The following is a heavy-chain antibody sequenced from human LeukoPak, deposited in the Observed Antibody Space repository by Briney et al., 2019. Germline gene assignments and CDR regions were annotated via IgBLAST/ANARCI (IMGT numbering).Heavy chain of an antibody. Sequence: PSQTLSLTCSVSGHSISSGYYWGWIRQPPGKGLEWIGTMYHRGSTYYNPSLKGRVTMSGDTSKNHFSLKLSSVIAADAAVYYCARHRGDNSNPRYYFYYMDVWGKGTTVTVSS. J-gene: IGHJ6*03. CDR3: ARHRGDNSNPRYYFYYMDV. CDR2: MYHRGST. V-gene: IGHV4-38-2*01. CDR1: GHSISSGYY. D-gene: IGHD4-11*01.